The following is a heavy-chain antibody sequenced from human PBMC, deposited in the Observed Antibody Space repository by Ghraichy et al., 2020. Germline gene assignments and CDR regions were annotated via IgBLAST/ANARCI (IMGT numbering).Heavy chain of an antibody. CDR3: AAAGVDH. D-gene: IGHD6-13*01. Sequence: GGSLRLSCEASGFTLANFNFNWIRQAPGKGLEWVSSISATGVNIFYADSVKGRFIISRDNVNHSLYLQMYSLRAEDTAVYYCAAAGVDHWGQRTLVTVSS. V-gene: IGHV3-21*06. CDR1: GFTLANFN. J-gene: IGHJ4*02. CDR2: ISATGVNI.